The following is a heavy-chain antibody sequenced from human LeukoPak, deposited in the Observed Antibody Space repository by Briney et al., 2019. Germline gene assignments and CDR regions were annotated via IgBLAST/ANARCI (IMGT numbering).Heavy chain of an antibody. Sequence: GGSLRLSCAASGLTFSDYYMSWIRQAPGKGLDWGSYISSSGSTIYYADSVKGRFTISRDNAKNSLYLQMNSLRAEDTAVYYCAALGSFPAEGIFDYWGQGTLVTVSS. CDR2: ISSSGSTI. V-gene: IGHV3-11*01. CDR1: GLTFSDYY. CDR3: AALGSFPAEGIFDY. J-gene: IGHJ4*02. D-gene: IGHD6-13*01.